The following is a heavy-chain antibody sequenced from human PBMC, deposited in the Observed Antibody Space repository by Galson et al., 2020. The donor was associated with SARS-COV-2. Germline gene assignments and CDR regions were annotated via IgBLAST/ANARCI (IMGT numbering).Heavy chain of an antibody. CDR1: GGSISSYY. CDR2: IYYSGST. D-gene: IGHD3-10*01. Sequence: SETLSLTCTVSGGSISSYYWSWIRQPPGKGLEWIGYIYYSGSTNYNPSLKSRVTISVDTSKNQFSLKLSSVTAADTAVYYCARGPLSGDYYGSGSYYVPLFGWGQGTLVTVSS. V-gene: IGHV4-59*01. J-gene: IGHJ4*02. CDR3: ARGPLSGDYYGSGSYYVPLFG.